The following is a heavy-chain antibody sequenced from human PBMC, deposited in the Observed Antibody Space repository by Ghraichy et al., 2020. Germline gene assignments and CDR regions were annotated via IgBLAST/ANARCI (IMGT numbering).Heavy chain of an antibody. J-gene: IGHJ4*02. Sequence: GGSLRLSCAASGFTFSSYGMHWVRQAPGKGLEWVAVISYDGSNKYYADSVKGRFTISRDNSKNTLYLQMISLRAEDTAVYYCAKGYCSGGSCYSGFGYWGQGTLVTVSS. CDR2: ISYDGSNK. CDR3: AKGYCSGGSCYSGFGY. CDR1: GFTFSSYG. V-gene: IGHV3-30*18. D-gene: IGHD2-15*01.